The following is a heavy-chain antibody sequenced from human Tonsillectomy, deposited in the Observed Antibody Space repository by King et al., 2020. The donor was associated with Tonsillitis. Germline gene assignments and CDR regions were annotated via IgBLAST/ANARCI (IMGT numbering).Heavy chain of an antibody. CDR2: IYHSGST. Sequence: QLQESGSGLVKPSQTLSLSCTVSGGSISSGGYSWSWIRQPPGKGLEWIGYIYHSGSTYYNPSLKSRVTISVDGSKNQFSLKLRSVTAADTAVYYCARGHYDSSGYTYYFDSWGQGTLVTVSS. J-gene: IGHJ4*02. V-gene: IGHV4-30-2*01. D-gene: IGHD3-22*01. CDR1: GGSISSGGYS. CDR3: ARGHYDSSGYTYYFDS.